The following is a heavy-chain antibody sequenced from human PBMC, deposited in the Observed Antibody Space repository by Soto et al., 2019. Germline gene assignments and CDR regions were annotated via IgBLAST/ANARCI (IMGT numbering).Heavy chain of an antibody. CDR1: GFTFSNAW. V-gene: IGHV3-15*07. CDR2: IKSKTDGWTT. J-gene: IGHJ6*02. Sequence: EVQLVESGGGLVKPGGSLRLSCAASGFTFSNAWMNWVRQAPGKGLEWVGRIKSKTDGWTTDYAAPVKGRFTISRDDSKNTLYLQMNSLKTEDTAVYYCTTRSNALYYYGMDVWGQGTTVTVSS. D-gene: IGHD7-27*01. CDR3: TTRSNALYYYGMDV.